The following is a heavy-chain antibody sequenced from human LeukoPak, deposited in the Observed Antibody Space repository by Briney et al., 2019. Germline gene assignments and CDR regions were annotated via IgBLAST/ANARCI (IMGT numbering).Heavy chain of an antibody. V-gene: IGHV3-23*01. D-gene: IGHD6-19*01. CDR1: GFTFTSDA. Sequence: GGSLRLSCVASGFTFTSDAMNWVRQAPGKGLEWVSSTVSRGTTQYADSVKGRFTVSRDTSKNTLYLQTNSLRADDTAVYYCAKCSTSAYTTGWCNWIDPWGQGTLVTVSS. CDR2: TVSRGTT. J-gene: IGHJ5*02. CDR3: AKCSTSAYTTGWCNWIDP.